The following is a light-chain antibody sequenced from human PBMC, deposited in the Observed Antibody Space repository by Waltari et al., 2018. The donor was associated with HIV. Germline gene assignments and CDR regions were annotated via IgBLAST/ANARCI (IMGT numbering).Light chain of an antibody. Sequence: QSALTQPASVSGSPGQSITISCTATSSDVGSHNLVSWYPHHPGRAPKLIIFEVIKRPPVLSQRFSGSKSGNTASLTISGLQAEDEADYYCCSFADTNTWLFGGGTKLTV. V-gene: IGLV2-23*02. CDR3: CSFADTNTWL. CDR2: EVI. CDR1: SSDVGSHNL. J-gene: IGLJ3*02.